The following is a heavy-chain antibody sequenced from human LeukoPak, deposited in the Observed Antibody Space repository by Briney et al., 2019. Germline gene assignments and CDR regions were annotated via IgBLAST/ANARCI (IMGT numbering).Heavy chain of an antibody. CDR2: IYYSGST. J-gene: IGHJ5*02. CDR3: ARLLRSFGFDP. Sequence: PSETLSLTCTVSGGSISSYYWSWIRQPPGKGLEWIGYIYYSGSTNYNPSLKSRVTISVDTSKNQFSLKLSSVTAADTAVYYCARLLRSFGFDPWGQGTLVTVSS. CDR1: GGSISSYY. D-gene: IGHD6-6*01. V-gene: IGHV4-59*08.